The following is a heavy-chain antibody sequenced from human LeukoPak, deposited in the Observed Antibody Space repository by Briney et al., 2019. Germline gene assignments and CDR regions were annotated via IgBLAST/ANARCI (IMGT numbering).Heavy chain of an antibody. CDR3: ARFAPYYDILTGYPKVTYYFDY. Sequence: SETLSLTCTVSGGSITNYYWSWIRQPPGKGLEWIAYIHYSGSANYNPSLKSRVTISLDTSKNQFSLKLSSVTAADTAVYYCARFAPYYDILTGYPKVTYYFDYWGQGTLVTVSS. D-gene: IGHD3-9*01. V-gene: IGHV4-59*01. CDR1: GGSITNYY. CDR2: IHYSGSA. J-gene: IGHJ4*02.